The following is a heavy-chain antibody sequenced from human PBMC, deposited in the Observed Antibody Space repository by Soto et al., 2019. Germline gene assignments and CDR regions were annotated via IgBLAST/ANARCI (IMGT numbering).Heavy chain of an antibody. D-gene: IGHD4-4*01. CDR2: IRSKANNYAT. V-gene: IGHV3-73*01. CDR3: SGGENDYNYYYYYPMDI. J-gene: IGHJ6*02. Sequence: GGSLRLSXAASGFSFSGSVMHWVRQASGKGLEWVGRIRSKANNYATAYAASVKGRFTISRDDSKNTAYLQMNSLKTEDTAVYYCSGGENDYNYYYYYPMDIWGQGTTVTVSS. CDR1: GFSFSGSV.